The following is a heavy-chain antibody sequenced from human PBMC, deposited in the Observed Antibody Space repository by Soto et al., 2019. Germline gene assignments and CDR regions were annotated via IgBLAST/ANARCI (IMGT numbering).Heavy chain of an antibody. J-gene: IGHJ6*02. CDR2: ISAYNGNT. D-gene: IGHD3-22*01. Sequence: ASVKVSCKASGYTFTIYGSSWVRQAPGQGLEWMGWISAYNGNTNYAQKLQGRVTMTTDTSTSTAYMELRSLRSDDTAVYYCARDGGGYYDSSGYDLPWYYGMDVWGQGTTVTVSS. CDR3: ARDGGGYYDSSGYDLPWYYGMDV. CDR1: GYTFTIYG. V-gene: IGHV1-18*01.